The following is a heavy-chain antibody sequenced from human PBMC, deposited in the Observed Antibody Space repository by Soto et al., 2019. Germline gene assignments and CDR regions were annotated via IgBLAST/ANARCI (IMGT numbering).Heavy chain of an antibody. D-gene: IGHD2-21*01. V-gene: IGHV4-30-2*02. J-gene: IGHJ4*02. CDR3: TRGGDAYKNGH. CDR2: IYHSGSP. Sequence: SETLSLTCAVSGGSISSGGYSWSWIRQPPGKGLEWIGYIYHSGSPYYNPSLKSRVTMSVDTSKNQFSLKLTSVNAADTAVYYCTRGGDAYKNGHWGQGTLVTVSS. CDR1: GGSISSGGYS.